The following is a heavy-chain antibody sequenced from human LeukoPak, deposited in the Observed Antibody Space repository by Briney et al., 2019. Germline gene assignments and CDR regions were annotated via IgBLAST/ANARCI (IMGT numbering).Heavy chain of an antibody. CDR1: GYTFTAYH. J-gene: IGHJ4*02. CDR2: INPNDGST. CDR3: ARGTQIDSRVYYAGHFDY. V-gene: IGHV1-46*01. D-gene: IGHD3-22*01. Sequence: ASVRVSCKASGYTFTAYHMHWVRQAPGQGLEWMGIINPNDGSTNYAQRFQGRVTMTRDRSTSTVYMELSSLRSGDTAVYYYARGTQIDSRVYYAGHFDYWGQGTLVTVSS.